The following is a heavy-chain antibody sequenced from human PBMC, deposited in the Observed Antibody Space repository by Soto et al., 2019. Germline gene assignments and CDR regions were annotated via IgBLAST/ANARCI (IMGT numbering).Heavy chain of an antibody. CDR3: AREAWGCTSTSCYN. J-gene: IGHJ4*02. V-gene: IGHV4-59*12. CDR1: GVSCSGYY. CDR2: IYYIGTT. Sequence: LVTLCLTCGVDGVSCSGYYWSLLRQTPGKGLEWIGYIYYIGTTNYNPSLKSRVTISLDTSQNQFSLKLNSVTAADTAVYFCAREAWGCTSTSCYNWGQGTLVTVSS. D-gene: IGHD2-2*02.